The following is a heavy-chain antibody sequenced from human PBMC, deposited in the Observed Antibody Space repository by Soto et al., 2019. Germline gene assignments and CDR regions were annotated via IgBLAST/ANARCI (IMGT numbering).Heavy chain of an antibody. CDR3: ARDAEGNCSGGSCYKPWYFDL. Sequence: QLQLQESGSGLVKPSQTLSLTCAVSGGSISSGGYSWSWIRQPPGKGLEWIGYIYHSGSTYYNPSLNSRVTISVDRSKNQFSLKLSSVTAADTAVYYCARDAEGNCSGGSCYKPWYFDLWCRGTLVTVSS. CDR1: GGSISSGGYS. D-gene: IGHD2-15*01. V-gene: IGHV4-30-2*01. CDR2: IYHSGST. J-gene: IGHJ2*01.